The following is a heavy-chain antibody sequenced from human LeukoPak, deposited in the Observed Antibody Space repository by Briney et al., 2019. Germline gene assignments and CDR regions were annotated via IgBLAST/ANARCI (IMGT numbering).Heavy chain of an antibody. CDR3: ARGHMLTGYYNFAWFDP. CDR1: GFTFSSYD. Sequence: GSLRLSCAASGFTFSSYDMHWVRQPTGKGLEWVSAIGTAGDTYYSHSVKGRFTISREKAKNSLYLHVNSLSAGDTAVYFCARGHMLTGYYNFAWFDPWGQGTLVTVSS. V-gene: IGHV3-13*01. J-gene: IGHJ5*02. CDR2: IGTAGDT. D-gene: IGHD3-9*01.